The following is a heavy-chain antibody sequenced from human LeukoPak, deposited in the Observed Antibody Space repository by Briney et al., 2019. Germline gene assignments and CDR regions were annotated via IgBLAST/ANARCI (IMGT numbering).Heavy chain of an antibody. CDR2: IYAGGST. V-gene: IGHV3-53*01. J-gene: IGHJ4*02. Sequence: GGSLRLSCAASGFSVSSNYMSWGRQALGKGLEWVSVIYAGGSTNYADYATGRFTISIDNSKNTLYLQINSLRDEDTAVYYCARGGATYGFTLAFWGQGTLVTVS. CDR1: GFSVSSNY. CDR3: ARGGATYGFTLAF. D-gene: IGHD4-17*01.